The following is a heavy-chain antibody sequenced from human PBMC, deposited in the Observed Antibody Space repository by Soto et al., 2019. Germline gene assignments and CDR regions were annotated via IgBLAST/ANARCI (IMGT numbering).Heavy chain of an antibody. CDR1: GYTFTGYY. CDR3: ARDHSGSYSAGGFDI. Sequence: GASVKVSCKASGYTFTGYYMHWVRQAPGQGLEWMGWINPNSGGTNYAQKFQGWVTMTRDTSISTAYMELSRLRSDDTAVYYCARDHSGSYSAGGFDIWGQGTMVTVSS. J-gene: IGHJ3*02. D-gene: IGHD1-26*01. CDR2: INPNSGGT. V-gene: IGHV1-2*04.